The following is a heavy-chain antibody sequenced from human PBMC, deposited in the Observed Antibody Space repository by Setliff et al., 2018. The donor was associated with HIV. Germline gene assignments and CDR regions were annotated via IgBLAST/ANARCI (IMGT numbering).Heavy chain of an antibody. J-gene: IGHJ3*02. Sequence: TGGSLRLSCATSGFIFKTYDIHWVRQAPGKGLEWVTFIRFNGDDKYYADSVKGRFTISRDNSKNSLYLQMDSLRAEDSAVYYCASGVLVVSAIFPASIAFDIWGQGTMVTVSS. CDR1: GFIFKTYD. V-gene: IGHV3-30*02. D-gene: IGHD2-8*02. CDR2: IRFNGDDK. CDR3: ASGVLVVSAIFPASIAFDI.